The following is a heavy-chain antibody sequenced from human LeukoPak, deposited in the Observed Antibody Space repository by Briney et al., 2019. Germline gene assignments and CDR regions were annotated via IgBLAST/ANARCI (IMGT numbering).Heavy chain of an antibody. CDR3: ARDRRITMIVVASGMDV. V-gene: IGHV3-30-3*01. CDR2: ISYDGSNK. CDR1: GFTFSSYA. Sequence: PGGSLRLSCAASGFTFSSYAMHWVRQAPGKGLEWVAVISYDGSNKYYTDSVKGRFTISRDNSKNTLYLQMNSLRAEDTAVYYCARDRRITMIVVASGMDVWGQGTTVTVSS. J-gene: IGHJ6*02. D-gene: IGHD3-22*01.